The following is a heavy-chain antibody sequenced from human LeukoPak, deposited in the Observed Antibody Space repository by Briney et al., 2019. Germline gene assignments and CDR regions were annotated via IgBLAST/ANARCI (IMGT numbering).Heavy chain of an antibody. CDR3: AKRYCTSTSCYKSYYFDY. D-gene: IGHD2-2*02. CDR1: EFTFSSYA. V-gene: IGHV3-23*01. J-gene: IGHJ4*02. CDR2: ISGSGGST. Sequence: GGSLRLSCVASEFTFSSYAMSWVRQAPGPGLEWVSAISGSGGSTYYADSVKGRFTISRDNSKNTLYLQMNSLRAEDTAVYYCAKRYCTSTSCYKSYYFDYWGQGTLVTVSS.